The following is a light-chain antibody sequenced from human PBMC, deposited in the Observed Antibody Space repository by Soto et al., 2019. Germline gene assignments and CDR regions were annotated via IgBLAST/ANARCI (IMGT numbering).Light chain of an antibody. CDR3: QQYNSWPIT. CDR2: GIS. V-gene: IGKV3D-15*01. J-gene: IGKJ5*01. CDR1: QSINSN. Sequence: IAMTQSPATLSVSPGDRASLSCRASQSINSNLAWYQQKPGQAPRLLIYGISNRATGVPDRFSGSGSGTDFTLTISRLEPEDFAVYYCQQYNSWPITFGQGTRLEIK.